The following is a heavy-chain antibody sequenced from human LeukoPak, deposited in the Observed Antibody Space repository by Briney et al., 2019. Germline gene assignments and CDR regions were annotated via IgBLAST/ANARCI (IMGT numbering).Heavy chain of an antibody. CDR3: ARGSWTTGSASYYYQMDV. CDR2: MNPNNGKT. D-gene: IGHD1-1*01. J-gene: IGHJ6*03. Sequence: GASVKVSCKASGYTFTSYDINWVRQATGQGLEWVGWMNPNNGKTGYAQKFQGRVTMTRNSSISTVYMEMNTLRSEDTAMYYCARGSWTTGSASYYYQMDVWGKGTPVIVSS. V-gene: IGHV1-8*01. CDR1: GYTFTSYD.